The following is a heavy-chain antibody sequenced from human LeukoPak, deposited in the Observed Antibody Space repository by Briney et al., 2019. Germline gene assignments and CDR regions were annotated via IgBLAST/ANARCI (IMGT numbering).Heavy chain of an antibody. CDR1: GYTFTGYC. CDR3: ARDPPNSNRMDV. J-gene: IGHJ6*03. V-gene: IGHV1-46*01. CDR2: INPSGGST. D-gene: IGHD4-11*01. Sequence: ASVKVSCKASGYTFTGYCIHWVRQAPGQGLEWMGIINPSGGSTTYAQKFQGRVTMTRDTSTSTVYMELSSLRSEDTAVYYCARDPPNSNRMDVWGKGTTVTVSS.